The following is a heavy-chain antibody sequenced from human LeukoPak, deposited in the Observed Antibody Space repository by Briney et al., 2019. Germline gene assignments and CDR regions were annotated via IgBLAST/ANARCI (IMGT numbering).Heavy chain of an antibody. CDR1: GFTFSSFS. V-gene: IGHV3-23*01. Sequence: GGSLRLSCAASGFTFSSFSMNWVRQAPGKGLEWVAAIAATDGDTYHTDSVRGRFTISRDNSRGTLFLQMNTLRAEDTAVYYCARRAGSLWASPYFDLWGLGTLVTVSS. D-gene: IGHD6-19*01. CDR3: ARRAGSLWASPYFDL. J-gene: IGHJ4*02. CDR2: IAATDGDT.